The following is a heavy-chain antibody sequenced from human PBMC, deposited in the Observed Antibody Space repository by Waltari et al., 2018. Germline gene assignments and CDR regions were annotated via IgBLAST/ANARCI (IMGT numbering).Heavy chain of an antibody. CDR2: IYHTGRT. CDR3: ARDRSGGYPSYNFDV. Sequence: QVQLQESGPGLVKPSETLSLTCSVSGASITADYWSWLRQPPGTGFEWIGYIYHTGRTNDSPSLKGRITMSIDVSENQFSLSLTSVTAADTAVYFCARDRSGGYPSYNFDVWGQGTTVTVSS. V-gene: IGHV4-59*01. D-gene: IGHD3-22*01. J-gene: IGHJ6*02. CDR1: GASITADY.